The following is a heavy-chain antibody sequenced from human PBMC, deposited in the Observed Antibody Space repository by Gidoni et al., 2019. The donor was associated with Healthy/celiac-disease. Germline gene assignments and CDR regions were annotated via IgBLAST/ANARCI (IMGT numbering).Heavy chain of an antibody. CDR2: MNPNSGNT. CDR1: GYTFTSSD. J-gene: IGHJ4*02. D-gene: IGHD3-22*01. V-gene: IGHV1-8*01. Sequence: QVQLVQSGAEVKKPGASVKVSCKASGYTFTSSDINWVRQATGQGLEWMGWMNPNSGNTGYAQKFQGRVTMTRNTSISTAYMELSSLRSEDTAVYYCARGYYDSSGYPEYYFDYWGQGTLVTVSS. CDR3: ARGYYDSSGYPEYYFDY.